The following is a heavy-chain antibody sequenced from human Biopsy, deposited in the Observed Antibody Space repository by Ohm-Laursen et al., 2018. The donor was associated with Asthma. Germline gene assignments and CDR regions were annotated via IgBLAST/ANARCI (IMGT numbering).Heavy chain of an antibody. CDR2: ISKDASTQ. Sequence: SLRLSCSTSGFSFSNFAIHWVRQAPGKGLEWVGVISKDASTQDYADPVKGRFTMARDNSKNTLDLQMNSLREEDTAVYYCVRDGTDDAFDIWGQGTVVSVSS. D-gene: IGHD1-1*01. V-gene: IGHV3-30*01. J-gene: IGHJ3*02. CDR1: GFSFSNFA. CDR3: VRDGTDDAFDI.